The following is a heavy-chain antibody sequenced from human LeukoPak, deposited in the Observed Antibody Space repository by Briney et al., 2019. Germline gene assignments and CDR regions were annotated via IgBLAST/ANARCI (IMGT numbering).Heavy chain of an antibody. Sequence: GGSLRLSCAASEFTVSNHAMSWVRQAPGKGLEWVASISGSGVGPYYADSVKGRFTISRENSKKTVYLQMTSLRAEDTALYFCAKDKFSITMVIPAARLGLDVWGQGTTVTVSS. CDR3: AKDKFSITMVIPAARLGLDV. D-gene: IGHD3-10*01. CDR2: ISGSGVGP. CDR1: EFTVSNHA. V-gene: IGHV3-23*01. J-gene: IGHJ6*02.